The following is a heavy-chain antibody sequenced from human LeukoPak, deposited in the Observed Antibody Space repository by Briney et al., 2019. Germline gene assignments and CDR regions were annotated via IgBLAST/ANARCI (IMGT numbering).Heavy chain of an antibody. D-gene: IGHD3-22*01. CDR1: GFTFSSYA. CDR2: IRNKANSYTT. J-gene: IGHJ4*02. CDR3: AIGPSGYYDLDY. Sequence: SGGSLRLSCAASGFTFSSYAMTWVRQAPGKGLEWVGRIRNKANSYTTQYAASVKGRFTISRDDSKNSLYLLMNSLKTEDTAVYFCAIGPSGYYDLDYWGQGTLVTVSS. V-gene: IGHV3-72*01.